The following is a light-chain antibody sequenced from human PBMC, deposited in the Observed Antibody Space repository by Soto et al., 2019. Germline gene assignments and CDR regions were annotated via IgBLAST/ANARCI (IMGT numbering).Light chain of an antibody. CDR2: GAN. Sequence: DIRMTQSPSSLSASVGDRVTITCRASQIIGTHLNWYQQKPGEAPNLLIYGANTLQSGVPSRFSGSGYGTDFTLTITTLQPEDVGIYYCQQCHAPPLTFGQGTRLEIK. J-gene: IGKJ5*01. CDR1: QIIGTH. V-gene: IGKV1-39*01. CDR3: QQCHAPPLT.